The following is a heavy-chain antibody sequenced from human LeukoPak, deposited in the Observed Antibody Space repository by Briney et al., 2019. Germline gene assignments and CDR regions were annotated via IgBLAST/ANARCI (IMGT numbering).Heavy chain of an antibody. CDR1: GFTFSSYS. CDR2: ISSSSYI. D-gene: IGHD1-14*01. J-gene: IGHJ6*02. CDR3: ATELTTNYYYYGMDV. Sequence: GGSLRLSCAASGFTFSSYSMNWVRQAPGKGLEWVSSISSSSYIYYADSVKGRFTISRDNAKNSLYLQMNSLRAEDTAVYYCATELTTNYYYYGMDVWGQGTTVTVSS. V-gene: IGHV3-21*01.